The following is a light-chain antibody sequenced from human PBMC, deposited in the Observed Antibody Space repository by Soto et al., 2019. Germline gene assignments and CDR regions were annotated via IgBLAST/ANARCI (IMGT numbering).Light chain of an antibody. J-gene: IGLJ3*02. Sequence: QSALTQPPSASGSPRQSVTISCTGTSSDVGGYNYVSWYQQHPGKAPRLMVYEVTKRPSGVPARFSGSKSGNTASLTVSGLQAEDEANYYCSSHAGINNVVFGGGTKLTVL. V-gene: IGLV2-8*01. CDR2: EVT. CDR3: SSHAGINNVV. CDR1: SSDVGGYNY.